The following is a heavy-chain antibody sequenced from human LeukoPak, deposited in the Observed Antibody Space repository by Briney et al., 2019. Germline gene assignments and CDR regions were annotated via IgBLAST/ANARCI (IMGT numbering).Heavy chain of an antibody. CDR3: TSWGDTTAEYFQR. D-gene: IGHD2-21*02. V-gene: IGHV3-7*01. CDR1: GFTFNRCW. CDR2: INPDGRDT. Sequence: GGSLRLSCVVSGFTFNRCWMNWVRQAPGKGLEWVAHINPDGRDTYYVDSVKGRFTISRDNAQNSMYLQMNSLRVEDTAVYYCTSWGDTTAEYFQRWGQGTLVTVSS. J-gene: IGHJ1*01.